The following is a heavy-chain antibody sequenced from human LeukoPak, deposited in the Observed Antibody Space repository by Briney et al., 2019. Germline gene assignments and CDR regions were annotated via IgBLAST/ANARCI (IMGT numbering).Heavy chain of an antibody. CDR1: GFTFSRYD. D-gene: IGHD2-2*01. J-gene: IGHJ4*02. Sequence: GGSLRLSCAASGFTFSRYDMSWARQAPGKGLEWVSTIRNSGDSTYYADSVKGRFTISRYNSKNALYLQMNSLRAEDTAVYYCVRDCYITSCSLFDHWGQGILVTVST. V-gene: IGHV3-23*01. CDR3: VRDCYITSCSLFDH. CDR2: IRNSGDST.